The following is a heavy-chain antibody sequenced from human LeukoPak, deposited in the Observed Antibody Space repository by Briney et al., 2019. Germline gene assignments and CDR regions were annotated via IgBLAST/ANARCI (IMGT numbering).Heavy chain of an antibody. D-gene: IGHD4-17*01. CDR3: TRLRARSWPFDEAFDI. V-gene: IGHV3-21*04. Sequence: GGSLRLSCAASGFTFSSYSMNWVRQAPGKGLEWVSSISSSSSYIYYADSVKGRFTISRDNAKNSLYLQMNSLKTEDTAVYYCTRLRARSWPFDEAFDIWGQGTMVTVSS. J-gene: IGHJ3*02. CDR1: GFTFSSYS. CDR2: ISSSSSYI.